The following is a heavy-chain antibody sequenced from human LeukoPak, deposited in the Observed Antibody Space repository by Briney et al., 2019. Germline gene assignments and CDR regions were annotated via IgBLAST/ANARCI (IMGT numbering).Heavy chain of an antibody. CDR2: IYSGGST. J-gene: IGHJ4*02. Sequence: PGGSLRLSCAASGFTFSNYWMHWFRQAPGKGLEWVSVIYSGGSTYYADSVKGRFTISRDNSKNTLYLQMNSLRAEDTAVYYCARVRDEDEYYFDYWGQGTLVTVSS. CDR1: GFTFSNYW. V-gene: IGHV3-66*01. CDR3: ARVRDEDEYYFDY.